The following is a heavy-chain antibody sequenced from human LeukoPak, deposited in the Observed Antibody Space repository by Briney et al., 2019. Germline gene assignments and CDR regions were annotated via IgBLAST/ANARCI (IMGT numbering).Heavy chain of an antibody. D-gene: IGHD2-2*01. J-gene: IGHJ5*01. CDR2: IYKSAIT. V-gene: IGHV3-53*01. Sequence: GGSLRLSCAASGFTVSSNYMTWVRQAPGKGLEWVSVIYKSAITYYADTVKGRFTISRDNSKSTLYLQMNSLRAEDTAVYYCAKDRHAPGRYCSSTTCFPFDSWGQGTLVTVSS. CDR1: GFTVSSNY. CDR3: AKDRHAPGRYCSSTTCFPFDS.